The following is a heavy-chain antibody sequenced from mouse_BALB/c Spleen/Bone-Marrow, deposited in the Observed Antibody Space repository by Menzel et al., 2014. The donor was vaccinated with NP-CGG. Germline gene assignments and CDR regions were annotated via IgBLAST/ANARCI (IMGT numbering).Heavy chain of an antibody. CDR3: DNDWFAY. CDR2: IDPANGNT. J-gene: IGHJ3*01. D-gene: IGHD2-3*01. Sequence: QLVESGAELVKPGASVKLSCTASGFNIKDTYMHWVKQRPEQGLEWIGRIDPANGNTKYDPKFQGKATITADTSSNTAHLRLSSLTSEDTAVYYCDNDWFAYWSQGTLVTVSA. CDR1: GFNIKDTY. V-gene: IGHV14-3*02.